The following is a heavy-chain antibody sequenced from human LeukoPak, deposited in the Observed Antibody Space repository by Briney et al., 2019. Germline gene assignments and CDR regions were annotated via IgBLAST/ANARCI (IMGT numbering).Heavy chain of an antibody. J-gene: IGHJ4*02. V-gene: IGHV3-23*01. CDR3: AKGGARSWRGHDY. CDR2: ISGSGGST. D-gene: IGHD3-3*01. Sequence: GGSLRLSCAASGFTFSSYAMSWARQAPGKGLEWVSAISGSGGSTYYADSVKGRFTISRDNSKNTLYLQMNSLRAEDTAVYYCAKGGARSWRGHDYWGQGTLVTVSS. CDR1: GFTFSSYA.